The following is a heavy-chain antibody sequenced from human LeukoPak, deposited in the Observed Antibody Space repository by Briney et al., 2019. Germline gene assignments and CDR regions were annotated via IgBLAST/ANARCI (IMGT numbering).Heavy chain of an antibody. Sequence: GGSLRLSCAVSGFTFSDYYMSWVRQAPGKGLEWVSVIYSGGSTYYADSVKGRFTISRDNSKNTLYLQMNSLRAEDTAVYYCARPNFVLFYGLDVWGQGTTVTVSS. D-gene: IGHD3-16*01. J-gene: IGHJ6*02. CDR3: ARPNFVLFYGLDV. CDR1: GFTFSDYY. CDR2: IYSGGST. V-gene: IGHV3-53*01.